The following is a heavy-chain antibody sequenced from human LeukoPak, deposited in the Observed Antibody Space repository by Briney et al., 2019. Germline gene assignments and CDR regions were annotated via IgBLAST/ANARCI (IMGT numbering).Heavy chain of an antibody. CDR1: GYAFIGHY. CDR3: ARDGSGSSAYYNYYYYYMDV. Sequence: ASVKVSCKASGYAFIGHYMHWVRQAPGEGLEWMGWINPNNGGTNYAQRFQGRVTMTRDTSISTAYMELSRLRSDDTAVYYCARDGSGSSAYYNYYYYYMDVWGKGTTVTVSS. J-gene: IGHJ6*03. V-gene: IGHV1-2*02. D-gene: IGHD3-22*01. CDR2: INPNNGGT.